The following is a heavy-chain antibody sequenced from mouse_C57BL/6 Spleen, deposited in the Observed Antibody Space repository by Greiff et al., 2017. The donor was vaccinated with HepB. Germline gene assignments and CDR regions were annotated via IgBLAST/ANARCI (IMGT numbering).Heavy chain of an antibody. Sequence: QVQLKQPGAELVRPGTSVKLSCKASGYTFTSYWMHWVKQRPGQGLEWIGVIDPSDSYTNYNQKFKGKATLTVDTSSSTAYMQLSSLTSEDSAVYYCARPSNWSFDYWGQGTTLTVSS. V-gene: IGHV1-59*01. CDR2: IDPSDSYT. CDR1: GYTFTSYW. D-gene: IGHD4-1*01. J-gene: IGHJ2*01. CDR3: ARPSNWSFDY.